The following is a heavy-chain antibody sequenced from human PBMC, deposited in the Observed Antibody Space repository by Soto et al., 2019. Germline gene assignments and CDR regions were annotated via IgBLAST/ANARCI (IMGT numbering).Heavy chain of an antibody. CDR2: IYHSGTT. J-gene: IGHJ5*02. V-gene: IGHV4-38-2*01. CDR1: GYAISSGYY. D-gene: IGHD6-13*01. Sequence: SETLSLTCAVSGYAISSGYYWGWIRQPPGKGLEWIGRIYHSGTTYYNPSLKSRVTISLDTSKNQFSLKLSSVTAADTAVYYCARSLLTSSWYAGSWGQGTLVTVSS. CDR3: ARSLLTSSWYAGS.